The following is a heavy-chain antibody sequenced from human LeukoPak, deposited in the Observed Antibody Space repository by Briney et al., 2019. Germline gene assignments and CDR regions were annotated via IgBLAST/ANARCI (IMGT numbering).Heavy chain of an antibody. CDR3: ARDGGCHDSSGYYHSYYFDY. D-gene: IGHD3-22*01. Sequence: PGGSLRLSCAASGFVFSTYGMHWVRQAPGKGLEWVAVIWDDGSNQYYVDSVRGRFTISRDNSKNTLYLQMNSLRAEDTAVYYCARDGGCHDSSGYYHSYYFDYWGQGTLVTVSS. V-gene: IGHV3-33*01. CDR1: GFVFSTYG. J-gene: IGHJ4*02. CDR2: IWDDGSNQ.